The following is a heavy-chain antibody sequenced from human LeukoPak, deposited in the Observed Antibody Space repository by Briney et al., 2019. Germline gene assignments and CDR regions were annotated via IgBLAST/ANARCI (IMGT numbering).Heavy chain of an antibody. CDR2: IGPTGFDR. V-gene: IGHV3-21*06. D-gene: IGHD1-14*01. CDR1: GLTFSTSG. Sequence: GGSLRLSCTTSGLTFSTSGFNWVRQAPGKGLGWVASIGPTGFDRYHADSIKGRFTISRDNANNFLYLQMDSLRAEDTAVYYCATETNGRHYDYWGQGTLLTVSS. CDR3: ATETNGRHYDY. J-gene: IGHJ4*02.